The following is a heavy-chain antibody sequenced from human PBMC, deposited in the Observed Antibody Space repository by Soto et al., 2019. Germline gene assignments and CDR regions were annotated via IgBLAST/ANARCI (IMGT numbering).Heavy chain of an antibody. CDR2: IDPSDSYT. Sequence: GESLNIYCKGSGYSFTSYWISWVRQMTGKGLEWMGRIDPSDSYTNYSPSFQGHVTISADKSISTAYLQWSSLKASDTAMYYCARHSRGGIVVVVATWAFDIWGQGTMVTVS. D-gene: IGHD2-15*01. CDR3: ARHSRGGIVVVVATWAFDI. CDR1: GYSFTSYW. V-gene: IGHV5-10-1*01. J-gene: IGHJ3*02.